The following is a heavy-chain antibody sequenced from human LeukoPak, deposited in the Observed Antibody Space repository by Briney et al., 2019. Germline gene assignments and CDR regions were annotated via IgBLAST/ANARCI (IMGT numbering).Heavy chain of an antibody. CDR1: GGFINRYY. J-gene: IGHJ4*02. V-gene: IGHV4-59*01. Sequence: SETLSLTCTVCGGFINRYYGSGIRQPTGKGLEGVGYIYYSGSTNYNPSLKSRVTISVDTSKNQFSLKLSSVSAADTAVYYCASAVSSSWTGAAPYYFDYWGQGTLVTVSS. D-gene: IGHD6-13*01. CDR2: IYYSGST. CDR3: ASAVSSSWTGAAPYYFDY.